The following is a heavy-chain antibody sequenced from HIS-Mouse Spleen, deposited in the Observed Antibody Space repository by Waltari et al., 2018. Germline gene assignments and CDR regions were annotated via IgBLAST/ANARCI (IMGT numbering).Heavy chain of an antibody. J-gene: IGHJ3*02. D-gene: IGHD3-3*01. Sequence: QVQLQQWGAGLLKPSETLSLTCAVYGGSFSGYYWRWIRQPPGKGLEWIGEINHSGSTNYNPSLKSRVTISVDTSKNQFSLKLSSVTAADTAVYYCARAPTGFLEWFDAFDIWGQGTMVTVSS. CDR1: GGSFSGYY. V-gene: IGHV4-34*01. CDR2: INHSGST. CDR3: ARAPTGFLEWFDAFDI.